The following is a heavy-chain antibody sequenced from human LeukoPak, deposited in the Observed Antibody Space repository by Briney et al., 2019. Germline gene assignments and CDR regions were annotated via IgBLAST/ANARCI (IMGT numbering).Heavy chain of an antibody. CDR1: GYTFTSYD. D-gene: IGHD3-3*01. Sequence: RASVKVSCKASGYTFTSYDINWVRQATGQGLEWMGWMNPNSGNTGYAQKFQGRATMTRNTSISTAYMEPSSLRSEDTAVYYCAGSGSTYYDFWSGYVDLAKYWGQGTLVTVSS. CDR2: MNPNSGNT. CDR3: AGSGSTYYDFWSGYVDLAKY. J-gene: IGHJ4*02. V-gene: IGHV1-8*01.